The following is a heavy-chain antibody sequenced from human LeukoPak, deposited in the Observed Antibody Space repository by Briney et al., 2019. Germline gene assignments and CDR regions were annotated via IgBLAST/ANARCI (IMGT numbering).Heavy chain of an antibody. D-gene: IGHD4-17*01. CDR3: VKDPYAPYGDYEID. V-gene: IGHV3-64D*06. CDR1: GFTFSSYA. Sequence: GSLRLSCSASGFTFSSYAMHWVRQAPGKGLEYVSAITSNGGSTYYADSVKGRFTISRDNSKNTLYLQMSSLRAEDTAVYYCVKDPYAPYGDYEIDWGQGTLVTVSS. J-gene: IGHJ4*02. CDR2: ITSNGGST.